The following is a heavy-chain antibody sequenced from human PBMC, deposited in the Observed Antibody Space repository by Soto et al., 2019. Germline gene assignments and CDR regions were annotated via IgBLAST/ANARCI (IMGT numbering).Heavy chain of an antibody. J-gene: IGHJ5*02. CDR1: GGSFSGYY. V-gene: IGHV4-34*01. Sequence: SETLSLTCAVYGGSFSGYYWSWIRQPPGKGLEWIGEINHSGSTNYNPSLKSRVTISVDTSKNQFSLKLSSVTAADTAVYYCARGLGHCSSTSCYRWFDPWGQGTLVTVSS. D-gene: IGHD2-2*01. CDR2: INHSGST. CDR3: ARGLGHCSSTSCYRWFDP.